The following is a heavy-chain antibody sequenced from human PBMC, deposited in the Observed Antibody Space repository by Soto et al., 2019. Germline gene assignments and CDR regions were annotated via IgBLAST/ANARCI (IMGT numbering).Heavy chain of an antibody. D-gene: IGHD4-4*01. J-gene: IGHJ6*03. V-gene: IGHV4-39*01. CDR1: GGSISSSSYY. Sequence: SETLSLTCTVSGGSISSSSYYWGWIRQPPGKGLEWIGSIYYSGSTYYNPSLKSRVTISVDTSKNQFSLKLSSVTAADTAVYNCARLRVTTSLVNYYYYMDVWGKGTTVTVSS. CDR2: IYYSGST. CDR3: ARLRVTTSLVNYYYYMDV.